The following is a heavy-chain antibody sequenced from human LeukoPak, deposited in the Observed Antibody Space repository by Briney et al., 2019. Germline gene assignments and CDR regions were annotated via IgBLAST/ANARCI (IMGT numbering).Heavy chain of an antibody. CDR1: GGSISSGNYY. CDR3: ARGSTMAGTRYFDY. Sequence: PSQTLSLTCIVSGGSISSGNYYWSWIRQPAGRGLEWIGRIYTSGSTNYNPSLTNYNPSLKSRVTISVYTSKNQFSLKFSPVTAADTAVYYCARGSTMAGTRYFDYWGQGTLVTVSS. J-gene: IGHJ4*02. D-gene: IGHD6-19*01. V-gene: IGHV4-61*02. CDR2: IYTSGSTNYNPSLT.